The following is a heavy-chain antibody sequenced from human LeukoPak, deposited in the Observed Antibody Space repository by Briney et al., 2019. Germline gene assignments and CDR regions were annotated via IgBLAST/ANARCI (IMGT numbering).Heavy chain of an antibody. D-gene: IGHD3-10*01. CDR2: INPNSGGT. J-gene: IGHJ4*02. Sequence: GASVKVSCKASTYTFTDYYMHWVRQAPGQGPEWMGWINPNSGGTKYAQKFQGRVTMTRNTSISTAYMELSSLRSEDTAVYYCARAIYGSGSYYFAFLFDYWGQGTLVTVSS. V-gene: IGHV1-2*02. CDR1: TYTFTDYY. CDR3: ARAIYGSGSYYFAFLFDY.